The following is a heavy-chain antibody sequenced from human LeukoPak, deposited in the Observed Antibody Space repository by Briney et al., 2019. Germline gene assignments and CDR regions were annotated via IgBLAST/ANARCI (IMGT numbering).Heavy chain of an antibody. CDR3: ASGRQHSCGGGCYSDYFDY. J-gene: IGHJ4*02. CDR2: IYYAGNT. D-gene: IGHD2-21*02. Sequence: PSETLSLTCTVSGGSISSYFWSWIRQPPGKALEWIGYIYYAGNTKYSPSLKGRVTISVDTSKNQFSLRLSSVTAADTAVYYCASGRQHSCGGGCYSDYFDYWGQGTLVTVSS. V-gene: IGHV4-59*08. CDR1: GGSISSYF.